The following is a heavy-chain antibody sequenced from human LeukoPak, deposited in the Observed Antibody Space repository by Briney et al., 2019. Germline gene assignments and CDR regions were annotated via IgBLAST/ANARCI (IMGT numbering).Heavy chain of an antibody. J-gene: IGHJ3*02. V-gene: IGHV4-4*08. Sequence: SETLSLTCSVSGDSLSSYYWNWIRQSPVKGLEWIGYISTNGNTKYNPSLKSRVTISVDTSKNQFSLQLNSATAADTAVYYCARDVKKWFGEVLGTFDIWGPGTMVTVSS. CDR2: ISTNGNT. D-gene: IGHD3-10*01. CDR3: ARDVKKWFGEVLGTFDI. CDR1: GDSLSSYY.